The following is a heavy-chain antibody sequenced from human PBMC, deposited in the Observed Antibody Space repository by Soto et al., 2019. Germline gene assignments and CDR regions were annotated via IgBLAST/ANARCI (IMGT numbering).Heavy chain of an antibody. V-gene: IGHV4-34*01. D-gene: IGHD5-18*01. CDR1: GGSFSGYY. CDR2: INHSGST. J-gene: IGHJ4*02. Sequence: QVQLQQWGAGLLKPSETLSLTCAVYGGSFSGYYWSWIRQPPGKGLEWIGEINHSGSTNHNPSLKSRVTISVDPSKSQFSLKLSSVTAADTAVYYCARGLGYSYGHTALDYWGQGTLVTVSS. CDR3: ARGLGYSYGHTALDY.